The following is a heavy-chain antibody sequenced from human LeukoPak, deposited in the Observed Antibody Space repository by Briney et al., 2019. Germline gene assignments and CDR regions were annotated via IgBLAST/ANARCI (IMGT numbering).Heavy chain of an antibody. CDR3: AKDGFKGSYMTIDY. J-gene: IGHJ4*02. CDR1: GFTFNSHA. D-gene: IGHD3-10*01. V-gene: IGHV3-23*01. Sequence: GGSLRLSCAPSGFTFNSHAMTWVRQAPGKGPEWISSISGSDQSTYYADSVKGRFTISRDNSKNTLYLQMNSLRAEDTAVYYCAKDGFKGSYMTIDYWGQGTLVTVSS. CDR2: ISGSDQST.